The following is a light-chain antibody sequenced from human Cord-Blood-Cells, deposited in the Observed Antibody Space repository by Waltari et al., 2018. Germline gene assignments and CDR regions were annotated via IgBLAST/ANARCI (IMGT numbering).Light chain of an antibody. J-gene: IGLJ3*02. CDR1: SSDVGSYNL. V-gene: IGLV2-23*01. Sequence: QSALTQPASVSGSPGQSITISCTGTSSDVGSYNLVSWYQQHPGKAPKLMIYEGSKLPSVVSNRFSGSKSGNTASLTISGLQAEDEADYYCCSYAGSSSWVFGGGTKLTVL. CDR3: CSYAGSSSWV. CDR2: EGS.